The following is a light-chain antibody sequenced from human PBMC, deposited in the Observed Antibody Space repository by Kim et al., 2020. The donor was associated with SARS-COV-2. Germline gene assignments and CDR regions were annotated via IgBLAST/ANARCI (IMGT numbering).Light chain of an antibody. V-gene: IGLV1-44*01. CDR2: STN. CDR3: AAWDDNLNGWV. CDR1: RSNIGSNT. J-gene: IGLJ3*02. Sequence: QWVTISCSGSRSNIGSNTVSWYQQLPATAPKLLIYSTNQRTSGVPDRFSGSKSGTSASLAISGLQSEDEADYYCAAWDDNLNGWVFGGGTQLTVL.